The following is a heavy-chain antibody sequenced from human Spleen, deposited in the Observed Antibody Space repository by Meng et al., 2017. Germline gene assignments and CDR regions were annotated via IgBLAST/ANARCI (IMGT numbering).Heavy chain of an antibody. D-gene: IGHD3-22*01. J-gene: IGHJ4*02. CDR2: ISGSSDYI. CDR1: GFTFSSYA. Sequence: GESLKISCAASGFTFSSYAMKWIRQAPGKGLEWVSAISGSSDYIYYADSVKGRFTISRDNSKNTLYLQMSSLRAEDTALYYCAKDLYYYDSSGYFSPFDYWGPGTLVTVSS. CDR3: AKDLYYYDSSGYFSPFDY. V-gene: IGHV3-23*01.